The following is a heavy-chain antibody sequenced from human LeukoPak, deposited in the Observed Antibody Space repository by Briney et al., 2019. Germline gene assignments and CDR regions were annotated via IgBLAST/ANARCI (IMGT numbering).Heavy chain of an antibody. V-gene: IGHV3-23*01. CDR2: ISDSGHNT. Sequence: GGSLRLSCAASGFTFSSYAMNWVRQAPGKGLEWVSAISDSGHNTYYADSVKGRFTISRDNSKNTLHLQMNSLRVEDTADYYCAKGFSGWYDGAYYYYYMDVWGKGTTVTVSS. D-gene: IGHD6-19*01. J-gene: IGHJ6*03. CDR1: GFTFSSYA. CDR3: AKGFSGWYDGAYYYYYMDV.